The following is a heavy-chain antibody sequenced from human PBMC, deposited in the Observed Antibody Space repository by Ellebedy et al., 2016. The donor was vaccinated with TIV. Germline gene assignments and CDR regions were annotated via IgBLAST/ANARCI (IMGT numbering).Heavy chain of an antibody. Sequence: GGSLRLXXAASGFTFSDSTIHCVRQASGKGLEWVGRIRSKANNYATAYAAPLKGRFTISRDDSKNTAYLQMNSLKTEDTAVYYCTKATFDPWGQGTLVTVSS. CDR2: IRSKANNYAT. CDR1: GFTFSDST. V-gene: IGHV3-73*01. J-gene: IGHJ5*02. CDR3: TKATFDP.